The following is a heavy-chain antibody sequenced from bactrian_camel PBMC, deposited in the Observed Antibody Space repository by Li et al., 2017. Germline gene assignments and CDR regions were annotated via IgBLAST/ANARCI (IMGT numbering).Heavy chain of an antibody. CDR3: AADCSHPWLGPLKSGYNE. CDR1: GYC. V-gene: IGHV3S63*01. CDR2: ISNGGGVT. D-gene: IGHD1*01. Sequence: HVQLVESGGGSVRAGGSLRLSCTVSGYCMGWFRQAPGKEREGVASISNGGGVTYYTDSVKGRFTVSKDNAKNTLYLQMNSLKPEDTAMYYCAADCSHPWLGPLKSGYNEWGQGTQVTVS. J-gene: IGHJ4*01.